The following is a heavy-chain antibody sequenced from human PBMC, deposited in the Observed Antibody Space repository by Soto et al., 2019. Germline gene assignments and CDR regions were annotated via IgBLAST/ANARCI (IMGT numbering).Heavy chain of an antibody. CDR2: IYYSGST. V-gene: IGHV4-30-4*01. CDR3: ARGVNYYDSSGSSWFDP. Sequence: SETLSLTCTVSGGSISSGDYYWSWIRQPPGKGLEWTGYIYYSGSTYYNPSLKSRVTISVDTSKNQFSLKLNSVTAADTAVYYCARGVNYYDSSGSSWFDPWGQGALVTVSS. D-gene: IGHD3-22*01. J-gene: IGHJ5*02. CDR1: GGSISSGDYY.